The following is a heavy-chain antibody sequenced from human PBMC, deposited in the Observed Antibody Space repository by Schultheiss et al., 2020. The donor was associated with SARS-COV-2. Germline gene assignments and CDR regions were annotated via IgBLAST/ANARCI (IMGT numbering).Heavy chain of an antibody. CDR3: ARLRFLGGHTYAKTLQSYYYYMDV. D-gene: IGHD3-3*01. CDR1: GGSISSYY. V-gene: IGHV4-4*07. CDR2: IYTSGST. J-gene: IGHJ6*03. Sequence: SQTLSLTCTVSGGSISSYYWSWIRQPAGKGLEWIGRIYTSGSTNYNPSLKSRVTISVDTSKNQFSLKLSSVTAADTAVYYCARLRFLGGHTYAKTLQSYYYYMDVWGKGTTVTVSS.